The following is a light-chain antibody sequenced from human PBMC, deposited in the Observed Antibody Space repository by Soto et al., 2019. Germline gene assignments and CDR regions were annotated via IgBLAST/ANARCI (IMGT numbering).Light chain of an antibody. CDR1: LRIGTY. CDR3: QQSYSTPLT. V-gene: IGKV1-39*01. CDR2: AAS. J-gene: IGKJ1*01. Sequence: EIEITQSPATMSTYVGDRVTITCLVSLRIGTYLNWFQQKPGKAPKILIYAASSLHSGVPSRFSGSGSGTDFSLTISSLQPEDFATYYCQQSYSTPLTFGQGTKVDIK.